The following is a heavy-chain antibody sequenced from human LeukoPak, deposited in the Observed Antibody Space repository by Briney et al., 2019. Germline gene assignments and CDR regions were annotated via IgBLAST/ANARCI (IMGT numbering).Heavy chain of an antibody. Sequence: SETLSLTCTVSGGSISSYYWSWTRQPAGKGLEGIGRIYTSGSTNYNPSLKSRVTMSVDTSKNQFSLKLSSVTAADTAVYYCARDDYGGQRSIDYWGQGTLVTVSS. CDR1: GGSISSYY. CDR3: ARDDYGGQRSIDY. D-gene: IGHD4-23*01. CDR2: IYTSGST. J-gene: IGHJ4*02. V-gene: IGHV4-4*07.